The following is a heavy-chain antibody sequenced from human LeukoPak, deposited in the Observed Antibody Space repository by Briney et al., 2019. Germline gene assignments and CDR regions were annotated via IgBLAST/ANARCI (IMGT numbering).Heavy chain of an antibody. CDR1: GFTCSNHA. J-gene: IGHJ4*02. V-gene: IGHV3-30*03. Sequence: GGSLRLSCAAPGFTCSNHAMHWVRQAPGNGLEWVAFTSHDGSNKLYVNSVKGRFTISRDNSKNTLFLQMNSLRAEDTAVYYCAMESGPAGYSSFDYWGQGTLVTVSS. CDR3: AMESGPAGYSSFDY. CDR2: TSHDGSNK. D-gene: IGHD2-2*02.